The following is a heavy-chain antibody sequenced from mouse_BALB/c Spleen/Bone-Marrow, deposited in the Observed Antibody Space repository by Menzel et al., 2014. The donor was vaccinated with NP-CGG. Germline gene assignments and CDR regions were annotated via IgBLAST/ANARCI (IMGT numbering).Heavy chain of an antibody. V-gene: IGHV5-6-3*01. CDR1: GFTFSSYG. CDR3: ARGNYGNYVDYFDF. J-gene: IGHJ2*01. D-gene: IGHD2-1*01. CDR2: INSNGGCT. Sequence: DVMLVEFGGDLVKPGGSLKLSCVASGFTFSSYGMSWARQTPDKRPELVASINSNGGCTYYPGSVKRRFTIPRDNAENTLSLQMSSLKSEDTAMYYCARGNYGNYVDYFDFWGQGTTLTVSS.